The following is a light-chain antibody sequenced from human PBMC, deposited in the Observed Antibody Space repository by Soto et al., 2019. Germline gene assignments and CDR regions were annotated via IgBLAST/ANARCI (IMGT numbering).Light chain of an antibody. CDR1: QSVSSSY. CDR3: QQYNNWPIT. J-gene: IGKJ5*01. V-gene: IGKV3-20*01. Sequence: EIVLTQSPGTLSLSPGERATLSCRASQSVSSSYLAWYQQKPGQAPRLLIYGASSRATGIPDRFSGGGSGTDFTLTISRLEPEDFAVYYCQQYNNWPITFGQGTRLEIK. CDR2: GAS.